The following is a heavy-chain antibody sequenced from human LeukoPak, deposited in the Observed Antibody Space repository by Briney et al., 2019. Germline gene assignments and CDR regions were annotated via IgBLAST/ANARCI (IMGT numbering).Heavy chain of an antibody. CDR3: ARCSSSGWFDP. CDR1: GGSFSGYY. J-gene: IGHJ5*02. D-gene: IGHD6-13*01. CDR2: INHSGST. V-gene: IGHV4-34*01. Sequence: KSSETLSLTCAVYGGSFSGYYWSWIRQPPGKGLEWIGEINHSGSTNYNPSLKSRVTISVDTSKNQFSLKLSSVTAADTAVYYCARCSSSGWFDPWGQGTLVTVSS.